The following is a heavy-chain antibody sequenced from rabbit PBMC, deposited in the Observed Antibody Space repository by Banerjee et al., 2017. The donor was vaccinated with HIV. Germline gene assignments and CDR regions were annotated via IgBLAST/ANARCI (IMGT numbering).Heavy chain of an antibody. CDR1: GFSFGSGYY. J-gene: IGHJ4*01. Sequence: QSLEESGGDLVKPGASLTLTCKASGFSFGSGYYMCWVRQAPGKGLEWIACIYAGSGSTYYASWAKGRFTISKTSSTTVTLQMTSLTAADTATYFCARAINSGGYPYYFNLWGQGTLVTVS. D-gene: IGHD1-1*01. CDR2: IYAGSGST. CDR3: ARAINSGGYPYYFNL. V-gene: IGHV1S40*01.